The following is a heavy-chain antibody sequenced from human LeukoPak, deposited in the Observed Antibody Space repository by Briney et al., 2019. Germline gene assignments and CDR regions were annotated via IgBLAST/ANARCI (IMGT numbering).Heavy chain of an antibody. CDR1: GFTFSSYA. Sequence: GGSLRLSCAASGFTFSSYAMSWVRQAPGKGLEWVGRIKSKTDGGTTDYAAPVKGRFTISRDDSKNTLYLQMNSLKTEDTAVYYCTTETYGSGSYYNSANFDYWGQGTLVTASS. CDR2: IKSKTDGGTT. D-gene: IGHD3-10*01. V-gene: IGHV3-15*01. CDR3: TTETYGSGSYYNSANFDY. J-gene: IGHJ4*02.